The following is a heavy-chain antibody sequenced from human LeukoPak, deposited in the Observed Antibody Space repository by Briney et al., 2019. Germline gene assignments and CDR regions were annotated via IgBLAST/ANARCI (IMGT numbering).Heavy chain of an antibody. CDR2: ISTSTGDT. D-gene: IGHD4-11*01. Sequence: ASVKVSCKASGYTFTSYGISWVRQAPGQGPEWMGWISTSTGDTKYTQKFQGRVTLTTDTSTSTAYMELSSLRSDDTAAYYCARDDNYGIFVNVDYWGQGTLVTVSS. J-gene: IGHJ4*02. CDR3: ARDDNYGIFVNVDY. V-gene: IGHV1-18*01. CDR1: GYTFTSYG.